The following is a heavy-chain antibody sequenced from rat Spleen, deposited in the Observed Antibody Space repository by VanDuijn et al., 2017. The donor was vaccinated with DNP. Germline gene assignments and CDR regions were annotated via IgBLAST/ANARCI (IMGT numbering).Heavy chain of an antibody. D-gene: IGHD1-2*01. J-gene: IGHJ2*01. CDR2: ISTGGCTL. CDR1: GFTFSDFP. Sequence: EVQLVESGGGLVQPGGSMKLSCAASGFTFSDFPMAWVRQTPTKGLEWFATISTGGCTLYYRDSVKGRFTISRDDAKSTLYLEMDSLRSEDTATYYCATDQVNIAAPFDSWGPGVMVTVSS. V-gene: IGHV5-46*01. CDR3: ATDQVNIAAPFDS.